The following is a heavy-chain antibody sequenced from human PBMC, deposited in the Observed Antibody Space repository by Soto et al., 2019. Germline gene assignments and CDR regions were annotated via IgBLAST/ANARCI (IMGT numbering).Heavy chain of an antibody. D-gene: IGHD3-16*02. CDR1: GFIFSSYD. CDR3: AKEMYVWGSYRTFDD. CDR2: ISSDGGNT. J-gene: IGHJ4*02. V-gene: IGHV3-30*18. Sequence: AGGSLRLSCAASGFIFSSYDMHWVRQAPGKGLQWVAVISSDGGNTYYADSVKGRFTLSRDNSKNTLHLQMNSLRAEDTAVYYCAKEMYVWGSYRTFDDWGQGTLVTVSS.